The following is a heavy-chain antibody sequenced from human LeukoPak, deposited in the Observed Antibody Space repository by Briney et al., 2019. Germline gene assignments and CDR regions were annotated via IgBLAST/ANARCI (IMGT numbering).Heavy chain of an antibody. J-gene: IGHJ2*01. D-gene: IGHD4-17*01. CDR1: EFTFSSYA. CDR3: AKDPYGDYWYFDL. V-gene: IGHV3-23*01. CDR2: ISYDGGRT. Sequence: GGSLRLSCAASEFTFSSYAMSWVRQAPGKGLEWVSVISYDGGRTYYADSVKGRFTISRDNSKNTLYLQMNSLRGEDTGVYYCAKDPYGDYWYFDLWGRGTLVTVSS.